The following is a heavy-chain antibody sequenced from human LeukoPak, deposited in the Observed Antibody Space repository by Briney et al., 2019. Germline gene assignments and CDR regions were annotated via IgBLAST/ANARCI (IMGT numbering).Heavy chain of an antibody. V-gene: IGHV3-48*02. D-gene: IGHD6-19*01. CDR1: GLTFSSDA. CDR2: IGSVSSPV. Sequence: GGSLRLSCAASGLTFSSDAMTWVRQAPGKGLEWIGYIGSVSSPVFYADSVKGRFTISRDHPKNTLYLQMNSLRDEDTALYYCARLAVAGPHHYYGMDVWGQGTTVTVSS. CDR3: ARLAVAGPHHYYGMDV. J-gene: IGHJ6*02.